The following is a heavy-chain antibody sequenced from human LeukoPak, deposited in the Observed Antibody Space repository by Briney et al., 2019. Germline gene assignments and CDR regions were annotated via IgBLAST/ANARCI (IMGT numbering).Heavy chain of an antibody. CDR1: GFTFSSYE. Sequence: PGGSLRLSCAASGFTFSSYEMNWVRQAPGKGLEYVSYISSSGSTIYYADSVKGRFTISRDNAKNSLYLQMNSLRAEDTAVYYCARGYESSAYFFDYWGQGTLSPSAQ. D-gene: IGHD3-22*01. V-gene: IGHV3-48*03. J-gene: IGHJ4*02. CDR2: ISSSGSTI. CDR3: ARGYESSAYFFDY.